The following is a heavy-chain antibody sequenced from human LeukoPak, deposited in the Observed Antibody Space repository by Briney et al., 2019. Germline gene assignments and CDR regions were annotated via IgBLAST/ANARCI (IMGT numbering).Heavy chain of an antibody. Sequence: GASVKVSCKASGYTFTGYYMHWVRQAPGQGLEWMGWISPNSGGTNYAQKFQGRVTMTRDTSISTAYMELSRLRSDDTAVYYCARGNFYDNKGYSPELRYWGQGTLVTVSS. CDR1: GYTFTGYY. CDR3: ARGNFYDNKGYSPELRY. CDR2: ISPNSGGT. D-gene: IGHD3-10*01. J-gene: IGHJ4*02. V-gene: IGHV1-2*02.